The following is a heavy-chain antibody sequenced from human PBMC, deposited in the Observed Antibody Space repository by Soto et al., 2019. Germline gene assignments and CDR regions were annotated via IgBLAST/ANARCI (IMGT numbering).Heavy chain of an antibody. CDR1: GGSITNYF. J-gene: IGHJ6*02. CDR3: ARYPSVRYNYYGLDV. CDR2: ISYIGST. Sequence: SETLCLTCIVAGGSITNYFWIRIRQAQGKGLEWIGHISYIGSTDYNPSLKSRSIISVDTSKNQFSLNLDSVTAADTAVYYCARYPSVRYNYYGLDVWSQGTTVTVSS. D-gene: IGHD3-10*01. V-gene: IGHV4-59*01.